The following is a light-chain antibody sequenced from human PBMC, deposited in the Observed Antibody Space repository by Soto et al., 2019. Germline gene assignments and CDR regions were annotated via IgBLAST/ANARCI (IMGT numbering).Light chain of an antibody. Sequence: EIVLTQSPGALSLSPGERATLSCRTSQDISSSYLAWYQQKRGQAPRLLMYGASTRGTGIPDRFSGSGSGTDFTLTISRLEPEDFAVYYCQHYGGSVLTFGGGTKVEIK. V-gene: IGKV3-20*01. CDR1: QDISSSY. CDR3: QHYGGSVLT. J-gene: IGKJ4*01. CDR2: GAS.